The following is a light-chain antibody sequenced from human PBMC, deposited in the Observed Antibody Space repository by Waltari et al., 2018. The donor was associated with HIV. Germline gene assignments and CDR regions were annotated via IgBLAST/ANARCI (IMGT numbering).Light chain of an antibody. CDR2: DVT. V-gene: IGLV2-14*03. Sequence: QSALTQPASVSGSPGQSITISCTGTSSDVGGYKYVSWYQQYPGKAPKLIIYDVTNRPSAVSNRFSGSKSGNTASLTISGLQAEDEADYYCCSYTSSITGRVFGTGTKVTVL. CDR3: CSYTSSITGRV. J-gene: IGLJ1*01. CDR1: SSDVGGYKY.